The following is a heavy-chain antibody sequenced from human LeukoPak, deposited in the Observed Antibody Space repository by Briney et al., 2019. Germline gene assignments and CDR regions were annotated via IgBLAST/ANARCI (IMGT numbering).Heavy chain of an antibody. CDR1: GYTFTSDY. V-gene: IGHV1-46*01. Sequence: EASVKVSCKASGYTFTSDYMHWVRQAPGQGLEWMGIINPSGGSTSYAQKFQGRVTITADESTSTAYLELSSLRSEDTAVYYCARAYMTATRHFDYWGQGTLVTVSS. CDR2: INPSGGST. D-gene: IGHD2-21*02. CDR3: ARAYMTATRHFDY. J-gene: IGHJ4*02.